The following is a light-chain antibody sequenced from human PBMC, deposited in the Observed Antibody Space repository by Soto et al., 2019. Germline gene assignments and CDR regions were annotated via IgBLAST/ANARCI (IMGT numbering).Light chain of an antibody. V-gene: IGKV3-11*01. J-gene: IGKJ2*01. CDR2: DAS. Sequence: EIVLTQSPATLSLFPGERATLSCRASQSVTSYLAWYQQKPGQAPRLLFYDASNRATGIPARFSGSGSGTDFTLTISSLEPEDFALYFCQQRSTWPPGYTFGQGTKLEIK. CDR1: QSVTSY. CDR3: QQRSTWPPGYT.